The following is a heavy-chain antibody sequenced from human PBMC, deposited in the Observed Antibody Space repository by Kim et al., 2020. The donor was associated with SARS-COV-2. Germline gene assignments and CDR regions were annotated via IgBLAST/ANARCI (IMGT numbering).Heavy chain of an antibody. CDR1: GGTFSSYT. CDR3: ARMVRTGAEYFQH. D-gene: IGHD2-8*01. CDR2: IIPILGIA. J-gene: IGHJ1*01. V-gene: IGHV1-69*02. Sequence: SVKVSCKASGGTFSSYTISWVRQAPGQGLEWMGRIIPILGIANYAQKFQGRVTITADKSTSTAYMELSSLRSEDTAVYYCARMVRTGAEYFQHWGQGTLVTVSS.